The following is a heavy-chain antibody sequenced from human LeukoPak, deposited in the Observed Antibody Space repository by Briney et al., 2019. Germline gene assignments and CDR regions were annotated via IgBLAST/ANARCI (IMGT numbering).Heavy chain of an antibody. Sequence: ASVKVSCKASGYTFTSYGISWVRQAPGQGLEWMGWISAYNGNTNYAQKLQGRVTMTTDTSTSTAYMELRSLRSDDTAVYYCARAPYDFWSGYYHYWSQGTLVTVSS. CDR3: ARAPYDFWSGYYHY. CDR2: ISAYNGNT. V-gene: IGHV1-18*01. J-gene: IGHJ4*02. D-gene: IGHD3-3*01. CDR1: GYTFTSYG.